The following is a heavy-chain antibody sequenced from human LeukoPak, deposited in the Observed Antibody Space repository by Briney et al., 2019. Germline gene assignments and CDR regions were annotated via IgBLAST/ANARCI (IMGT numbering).Heavy chain of an antibody. D-gene: IGHD3/OR15-3a*01. Sequence: GGSLRLSCAASGFTFSSYAMSWVRQAPGKGLEWVSGISDTGGNPYYADSVKGRFTISRDKSKNTLDLQMNSLRAEDTAVYYCAKGTVHDCWGQGTLVTVS. V-gene: IGHV3-23*01. J-gene: IGHJ4*02. CDR2: ISDTGGNP. CDR3: AKGTVHDC. CDR1: GFTFSSYA.